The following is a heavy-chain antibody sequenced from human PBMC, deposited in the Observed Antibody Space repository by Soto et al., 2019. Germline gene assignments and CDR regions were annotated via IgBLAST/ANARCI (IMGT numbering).Heavy chain of an antibody. D-gene: IGHD3-10*01. CDR2: ISYDGSNK. CDR1: GFTFSSYG. J-gene: IGHJ4*01. V-gene: IGHV3-30*18. CDR3: AKDQIGFGELLGFDY. Sequence: TGGSLRLSCASSGFTFSSYGMHWVRQAQGKGLEWVAVISYDGSNKYYADSVKGRFTISRDNSKNTLYLQMNSLRAEDTAVYYCAKDQIGFGELLGFDYWGHGTLVTVSS.